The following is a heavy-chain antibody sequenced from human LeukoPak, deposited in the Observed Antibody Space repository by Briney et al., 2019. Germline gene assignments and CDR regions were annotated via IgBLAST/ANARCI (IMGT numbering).Heavy chain of an antibody. CDR3: ARLLVVVPGASIHWFDP. Sequence: ASVKVSCKASGYTFTNYAMNWVRQAPGQGLEWMGWINTNTGNPTYAQGFTGRFVFSLDTSVSTAYLKISNLKAEDTALYYCARLLVVVPGASIHWFDPWGQGTLVTVSS. J-gene: IGHJ5*02. CDR1: GYTFTNYA. CDR2: INTNTGNP. D-gene: IGHD2-2*01. V-gene: IGHV7-4-1*02.